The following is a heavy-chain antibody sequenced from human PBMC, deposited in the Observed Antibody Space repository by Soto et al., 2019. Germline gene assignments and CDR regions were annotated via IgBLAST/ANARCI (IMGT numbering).Heavy chain of an antibody. CDR2: IWYDGSNK. J-gene: IGHJ2*01. D-gene: IGHD6-6*01. V-gene: IGHV3-33*01. Sequence: QVQLVESGGGVVQPGRSLRLSCAASGFTFSSYGMHWVRQAPGKGLEWVAVIWYDGSNKYYADSVKGRITISRDNSKNTLDLQMNRQRAKDTAVYYCARDSGAARAYWYFDLWGRGTLVTVSS. CDR1: GFTFSSYG. CDR3: ARDSGAARAYWYFDL.